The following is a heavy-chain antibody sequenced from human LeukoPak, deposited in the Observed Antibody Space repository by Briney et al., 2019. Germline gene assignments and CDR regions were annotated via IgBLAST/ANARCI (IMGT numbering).Heavy chain of an antibody. Sequence: GGSLRLSCAASGFTFSSYWMSWVRQAPGKGLEWVANIRQGGSEKYYVDSVKGRFTNSRDNAKNSLYLQMNSLRAEDTALYYCAKDYLRWTTVVTPHAFDIWGQGTMVTVSS. J-gene: IGHJ3*02. CDR1: GFTFSSYW. CDR2: IRQGGSEK. D-gene: IGHD4-23*01. CDR3: AKDYLRWTTVVTPHAFDI. V-gene: IGHV3-7*03.